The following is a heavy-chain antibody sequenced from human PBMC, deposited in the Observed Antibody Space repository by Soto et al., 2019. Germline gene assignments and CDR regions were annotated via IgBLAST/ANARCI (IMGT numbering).Heavy chain of an antibody. CDR1: GYSFTSYW. V-gene: IGHV5-51*01. CDR3: ARALGVPYSSSWYHGFDY. J-gene: IGHJ4*02. Sequence: LRESLKISCKGSGYSFTSYWIGWVRQMPGKGLEWMGIIYPGDSDTRYSPSFQGQVTISADKSISTAYLQWSSLKASDTAFYYCARALGVPYSSSWYHGFDYWGQGTLVTVSS. CDR2: IYPGDSDT. D-gene: IGHD6-13*01.